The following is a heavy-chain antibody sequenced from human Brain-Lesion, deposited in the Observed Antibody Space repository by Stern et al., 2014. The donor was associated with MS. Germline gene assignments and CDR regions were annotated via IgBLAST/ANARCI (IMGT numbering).Heavy chain of an antibody. CDR3: ARETGGYTYGDTDFFDF. CDR2: MYSSGGI. Sequence: QVQLVESGPGLVKPSQTLSLTCTVSGGSISSGSYYWNWIRQPAGKGLEWIGRMYSSGGINYNTSLKSRVTISGDTSKNQFSRKVISVTAADTAVYYCARETGGYTYGDTDFFDFWGQGALVTVSS. CDR1: GGSISSGSYY. V-gene: IGHV4-61*02. J-gene: IGHJ4*02. D-gene: IGHD5-18*01.